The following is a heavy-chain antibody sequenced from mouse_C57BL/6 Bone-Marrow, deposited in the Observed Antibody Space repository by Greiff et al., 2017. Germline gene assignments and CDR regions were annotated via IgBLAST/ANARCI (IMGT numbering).Heavy chain of an antibody. V-gene: IGHV1-52*01. CDR1: GYTFTSYW. CDR2: IDPSDSET. J-gene: IGHJ1*03. CDR3: ASIVDFYWYFDV. Sequence: QVQLQQPGAELVRPGSSVKLSCKASGYTFTSYWMHWVKQRPIQGLEWIGNIDPSDSETHYNQKFKDKATLTVDQSSSTAYMQLSSLTSEDSAVYYCASIVDFYWYFDVWGTGTTVTVSS.